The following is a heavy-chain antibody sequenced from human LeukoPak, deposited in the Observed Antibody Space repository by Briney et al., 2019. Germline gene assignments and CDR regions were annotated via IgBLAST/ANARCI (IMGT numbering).Heavy chain of an antibody. D-gene: IGHD3-16*01. V-gene: IGHV3-13*01. CDR3: IRKRPGEHQYVMDV. CDR1: GFTFSSYD. Sequence: GGSLRLSCTASGFTFSSYDMHWVRQATGKGLEWVSAIDTVGNTYYADSVKGRFTISRENAWNSLFLQMNSLRGGDKAVYYCIRKRPGEHQYVMDVGGQGTTATVPS. J-gene: IGHJ6*02. CDR2: IDTVGNT.